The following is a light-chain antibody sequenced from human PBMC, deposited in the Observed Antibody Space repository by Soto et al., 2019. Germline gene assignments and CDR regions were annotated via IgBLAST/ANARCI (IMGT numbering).Light chain of an antibody. V-gene: IGKV1-9*01. CDR3: QQYKSYSPIT. CDR1: QGISSY. CDR2: AAS. J-gene: IGKJ5*01. Sequence: DIQLTQSPSFLSASVGDRVTITCRASQGISSYLAWYQQKPGKAPKLLIYAASTLQSGVPSRFSGSGSGTEFTLTISSLQPDDFATYYCQQYKSYSPITFGQGTRLEIK.